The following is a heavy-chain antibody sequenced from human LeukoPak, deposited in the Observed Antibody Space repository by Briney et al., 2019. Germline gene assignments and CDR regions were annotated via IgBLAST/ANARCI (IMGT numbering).Heavy chain of an antibody. J-gene: IGHJ4*02. CDR3: ARHFYDNSGFLSYFDY. CDR2: IFYSGST. CDR1: GGSIGTNDYY. D-gene: IGHD3-22*01. V-gene: IGHV4-39*01. Sequence: PSETLCLTCTVSGGSIGTNDYYWGWIRQPPGKGLEWIVNIFYSGSTYYDPALKRLVTVSVDPSKSQFYLMLSSVTAADKAVYYCARHFYDNSGFLSYFDYWGQGTLVTVSS.